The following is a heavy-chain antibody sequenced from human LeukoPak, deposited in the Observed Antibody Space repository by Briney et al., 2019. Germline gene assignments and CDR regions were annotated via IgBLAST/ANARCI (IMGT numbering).Heavy chain of an antibody. Sequence: PSQTLSLTCTVSGGSISSGHYFWNWMRQPAGKELEWIGRVYANGYGSSNPSLKSRVTISVDTSKNQFSLKLRSVTAADTAVYYCARGRGTYYDFWSGYENKRRCFDYWGQGTLVTVSS. V-gene: IGHV4-61*02. CDR3: ARGRGTYYDFWSGYENKRRCFDY. D-gene: IGHD3-3*01. J-gene: IGHJ4*02. CDR2: VYANGYG. CDR1: GGSISSGHYF.